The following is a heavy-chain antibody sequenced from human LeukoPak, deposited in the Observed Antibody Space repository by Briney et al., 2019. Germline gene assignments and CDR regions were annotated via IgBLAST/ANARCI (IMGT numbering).Heavy chain of an antibody. V-gene: IGHV3-21*01. CDR1: GFTFSSYS. CDR3: ARDRDYYGSGSAGYI. CDR2: ISSSSSYI. D-gene: IGHD3-10*01. J-gene: IGHJ3*02. Sequence: GGSLRLSCVASGFTFSSYSMNWVRQAPGKGLEWVSSISSSSSYIYYADSVKGRFTISRDNAKNSLYLQMNSLRAEDTAVYYCARDRDYYGSGSAGYIWGQGTMVTVSS.